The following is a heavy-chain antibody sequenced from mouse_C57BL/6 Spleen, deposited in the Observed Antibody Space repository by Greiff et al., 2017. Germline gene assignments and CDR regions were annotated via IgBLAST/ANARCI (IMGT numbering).Heavy chain of an antibody. J-gene: IGHJ1*03. Sequence: QVQLQQSGAELMKPGASVKLSCKATGYTFTGYWIEWVKQRPGHGLEWIGEILPGSGSTNYNEKFKGKATFTADTSSNTAYMQLSSLTTEDSAIYYCARNGDFTYYGSREGYFEVWGTGTTVTVSS. CDR2: ILPGSGST. V-gene: IGHV1-9*01. CDR3: ARNGDFTYYGSREGYFEV. D-gene: IGHD1-1*01. CDR1: GYTFTGYW.